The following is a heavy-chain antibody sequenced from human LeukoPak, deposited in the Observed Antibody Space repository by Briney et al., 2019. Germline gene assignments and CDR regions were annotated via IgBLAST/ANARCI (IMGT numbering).Heavy chain of an antibody. CDR3: ARDRRSGGSTNWFDP. Sequence: GASVKVSCKASGSMFTSYGINWVRQAPGQGLEWMGWISAYNGNTNYAQKLQGRVTMTTDTSTSTAYMELRSLRSDDTAVYYCARDRRSGGSTNWFDPWGQGTLVTVSS. J-gene: IGHJ5*02. CDR1: GSMFTSYG. D-gene: IGHD2-15*01. V-gene: IGHV1-18*01. CDR2: ISAYNGNT.